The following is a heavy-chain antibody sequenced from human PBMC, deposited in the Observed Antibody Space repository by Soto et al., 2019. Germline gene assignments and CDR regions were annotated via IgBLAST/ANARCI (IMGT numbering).Heavy chain of an antibody. D-gene: IGHD6-13*01. CDR3: ARHVLSASSWYGLDY. V-gene: IGHV5-51*01. J-gene: IGHJ4*02. CDR1: GYSFTSYW. Sequence: GESLKISCQGSGYSFTSYWIGWVRQMPGKGLEWMGIIYPGDSDTRYSPSFQGQVTMSADKSISTAYLQWSSLKASDTAMYYCARHVLSASSWYGLDYWGQGTLVTVSS. CDR2: IYPGDSDT.